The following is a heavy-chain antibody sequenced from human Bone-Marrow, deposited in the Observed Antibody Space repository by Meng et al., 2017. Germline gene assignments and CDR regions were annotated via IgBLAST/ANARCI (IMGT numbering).Heavy chain of an antibody. CDR1: EFDVSSNY. V-gene: IGHV3-66*02. D-gene: IGHD5-18*01. Sequence: GESLKISCVLSEFDVSSNYMTWVREAPGKGLEWVSIIHGPGNTDYRDSVKGRFTISRDSSENTLYLQMDSLTTDDTAVYYCAGGYSSSWSQFWGQGTQVTVSS. J-gene: IGHJ4*02. CDR2: IHGPGNT. CDR3: AGGYSSSWSQF.